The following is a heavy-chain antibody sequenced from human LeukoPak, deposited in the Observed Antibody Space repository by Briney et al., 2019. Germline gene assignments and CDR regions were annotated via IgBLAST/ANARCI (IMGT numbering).Heavy chain of an antibody. J-gene: IGHJ6*03. CDR3: ARDIPRTTVVTADFTYYYYMDV. Sequence: SVKVSCKASGGTFSSYAISWVRQAPGQGLEWMGGIIPIFGTANYAQKFQGRVTITTDESTSTAYMELSSLRSEDTAVYYCARDIPRTTVVTADFTYYYYMDVWGKGTTVTVSS. CDR2: IIPIFGTA. V-gene: IGHV1-69*05. D-gene: IGHD4-23*01. CDR1: GGTFSSYA.